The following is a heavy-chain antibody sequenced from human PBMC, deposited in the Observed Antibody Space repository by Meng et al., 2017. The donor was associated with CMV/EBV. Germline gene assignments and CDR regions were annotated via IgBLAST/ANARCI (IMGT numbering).Heavy chain of an antibody. D-gene: IGHD3-10*01. Sequence: KGFWYRFTSYWDGWVRQMPGKGLEVMGIIYPGDSDTRYSPSFQGQVTISADKSISTAYLQWSSLKASDTAMYYCARRYGSGSYWFDPWGQGTLVTVSS. V-gene: IGHV5-51*01. CDR3: ARRYGSGSYWFDP. CDR2: IYPGDSDT. J-gene: IGHJ5*02. CDR1: WYRFTSYW.